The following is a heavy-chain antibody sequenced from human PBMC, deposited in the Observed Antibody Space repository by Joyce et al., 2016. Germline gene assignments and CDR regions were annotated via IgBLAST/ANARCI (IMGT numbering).Heavy chain of an antibody. D-gene: IGHD3-16*02. J-gene: IGHJ4*02. CDR1: GFTFSIYS. CDR3: ARGHYDYVWGTYRYYFDY. Sequence: EVQLVESGGGLVQPGGSLRLSCAASGFTFSIYSINWVRQAPGKGLEWVSYISSSSSTIYYADSVKGRFTISRDNAKNSQYLQMNSLRAEDTAVYYCARGHYDYVWGTYRYYFDYWGQGTLDTVSS. CDR2: ISSSSSTI. V-gene: IGHV3-48*04.